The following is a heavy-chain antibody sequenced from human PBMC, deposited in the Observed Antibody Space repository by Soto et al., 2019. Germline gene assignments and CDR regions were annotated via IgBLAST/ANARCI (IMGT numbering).Heavy chain of an antibody. CDR2: IIPILGIA. J-gene: IGHJ4*02. D-gene: IGHD6-19*01. CDR3: ASIGYSSGWLDY. V-gene: IGHV1-69*02. CDR1: GGTFSSYT. Sequence: ASVKVSCKASGGTFSSYTISWVRQAPGQGLEWMGRIIPILGIANYAQKFQGRVTITADKSTSTAYMGLSSLRSEDTAVYYCASIGYSSGWLDYWGQGTLVTVSS.